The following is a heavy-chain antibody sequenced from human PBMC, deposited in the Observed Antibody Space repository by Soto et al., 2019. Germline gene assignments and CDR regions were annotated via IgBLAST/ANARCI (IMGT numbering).Heavy chain of an antibody. D-gene: IGHD1-26*01. V-gene: IGHV1-3*01. CDR1: GYTFTSYA. J-gene: IGHJ6*02. Sequence: ASVKVSCKASGYTFTSYAMHWVRQAPGQRLEWMGWINAGNGNTKYSQKFQGRVTITRDTSARTAYMELSSLRSEDTAVYYCARFGIVGATYYYYGMDVWCQGITVNVS. CDR2: INAGNGNT. CDR3: ARFGIVGATYYYYGMDV.